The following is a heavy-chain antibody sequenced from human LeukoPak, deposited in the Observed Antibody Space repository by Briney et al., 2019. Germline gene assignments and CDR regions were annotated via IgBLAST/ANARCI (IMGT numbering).Heavy chain of an antibody. V-gene: IGHV3-21*01. CDR3: ASAVPAAIEIDY. Sequence: GSLRLSCAASGFTFSSYSMNWVRQAPGKGLEWVSSIRSSSSYIYYADSVKGRFTISRDNAKNSLYLQMNSLRAEDTAVYYCASAVPAAIEIDYWGQGTLVTVSS. CDR1: GFTFSSYS. CDR2: IRSSSSYI. J-gene: IGHJ4*02. D-gene: IGHD2-2*01.